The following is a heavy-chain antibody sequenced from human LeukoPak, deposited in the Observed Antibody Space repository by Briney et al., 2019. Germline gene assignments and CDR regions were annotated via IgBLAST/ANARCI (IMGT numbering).Heavy chain of an antibody. J-gene: IGHJ4*02. V-gene: IGHV1-69*04. D-gene: IGHD3-22*01. Sequence: SVKVSCKASGGTFSSYTISWVRQAPGQGLEWMGRIVPILGIANYAQKFQGRVTITADKSTSTAYMELSSLRSEDTAVYYCARDPRIKDHSSGYDDYWGQGTLVTVSS. CDR3: ARDPRIKDHSSGYDDY. CDR1: GGTFSSYT. CDR2: IVPILGIA.